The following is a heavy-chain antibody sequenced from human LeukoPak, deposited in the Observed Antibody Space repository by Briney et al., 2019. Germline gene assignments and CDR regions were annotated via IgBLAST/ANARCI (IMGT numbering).Heavy chain of an antibody. CDR2: IIPIFGTA. Sequence: SVKVSCKASGGTFSSYAISWVRQAPGQGLEWMGGIIPIFGTANYAQKFQGRVTITADESTSTAYMELSSLRSEDTAVYYCASYYYDSSGYYPGLDYWGQGTLVTVSS. J-gene: IGHJ4*02. V-gene: IGHV1-69*13. CDR3: ASYYYDSSGYYPGLDY. D-gene: IGHD3-22*01. CDR1: GGTFSSYA.